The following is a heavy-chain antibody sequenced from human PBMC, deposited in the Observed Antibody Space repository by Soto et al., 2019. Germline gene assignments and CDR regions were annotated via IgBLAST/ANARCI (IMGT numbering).Heavy chain of an antibody. Sequence: SETLSLTCTVSAGSITTSYWSWIRQPLGKALELIGYISYRGSTNYNPSLKSRLTISIDTSKSQISLKLTSMTTADTAVYYCASSGIVGREVNTWFDPWGQGTLVTVSS. J-gene: IGHJ5*02. V-gene: IGHV4-59*01. D-gene: IGHD3-22*01. CDR1: AGSITTSY. CDR2: ISYRGST. CDR3: ASSGIVGREVNTWFDP.